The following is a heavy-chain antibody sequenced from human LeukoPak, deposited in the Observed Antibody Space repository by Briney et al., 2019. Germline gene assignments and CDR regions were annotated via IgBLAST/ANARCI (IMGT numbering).Heavy chain of an antibody. D-gene: IGHD3/OR15-3a*01. J-gene: IGHJ6*04. Sequence: PSETLSLTCAVYGGSFSGYYWSWIRQPPGKGLEWIGEINRSGSTNYNPSLKSRVTMSVDTSKNQFSLKLSSVTAADTAVYYCARIGRLWTQDVWGKGTTVTISS. CDR2: INRSGST. CDR1: GGSFSGYY. V-gene: IGHV4-34*01. CDR3: ARIGRLWTQDV.